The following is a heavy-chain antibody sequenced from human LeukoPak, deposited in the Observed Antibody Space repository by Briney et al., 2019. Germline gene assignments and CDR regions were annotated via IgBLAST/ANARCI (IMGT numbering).Heavy chain of an antibody. V-gene: IGHV4-59*12. D-gene: IGHD3-10*01. Sequence: SETLSLTCTVSGGSISSYYWSWIRQPPGKGLEWIGYIYFSGSTNYNPSLKSRVTISVDTSKNQFSLKMSSVTAADTAVYYCARRDLWFGGFDYWGQGTLVTVSS. CDR1: GGSISSYY. CDR3: ARRDLWFGGFDY. CDR2: IYFSGST. J-gene: IGHJ4*02.